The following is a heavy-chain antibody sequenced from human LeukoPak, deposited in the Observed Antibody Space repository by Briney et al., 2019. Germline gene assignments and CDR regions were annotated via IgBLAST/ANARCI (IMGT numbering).Heavy chain of an antibody. V-gene: IGHV3-30*18. CDR3: AKDLAIWFGHYGYYHYALDV. CDR1: GFIFSNFG. Sequence: PGVSLRLSCAASGFIFSNFGMHWVRHTPGKGLEWVAVISSDGSHKYSADSVKGRFSISRDNSKNTLYLQMNSLTPEDTAIYYCAKDLAIWFGHYGYYHYALDVWGQGTTITVTS. J-gene: IGHJ6*02. CDR2: ISSDGSHK. D-gene: IGHD3-10*01.